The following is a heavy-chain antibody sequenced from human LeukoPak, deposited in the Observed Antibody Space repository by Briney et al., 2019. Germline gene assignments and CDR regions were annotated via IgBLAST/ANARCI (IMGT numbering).Heavy chain of an antibody. CDR1: GGSFSGYY. CDR2: INHSGST. Sequence: SETLSLTCAVYGGSFSGYYWSWIRQPPGKGLEWIGEINHSGSTNYNPSLKSRVTISVDTSKNQLSLKLSSVTAADTAVYYCAREEDIVVIPAAPGATYFDYWGQGTLVTVSS. J-gene: IGHJ4*02. CDR3: AREEDIVVIPAAPGATYFDY. D-gene: IGHD2-2*01. V-gene: IGHV4-34*01.